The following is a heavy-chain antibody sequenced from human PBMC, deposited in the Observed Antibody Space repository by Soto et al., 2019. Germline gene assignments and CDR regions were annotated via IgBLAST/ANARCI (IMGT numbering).Heavy chain of an antibody. D-gene: IGHD5-18*01. CDR3: HRDRGYSYGYFDP. CDR1: GGSVSSGNYF. V-gene: IGHV4-61*01. CDR2: IHSSGST. J-gene: IGHJ5*02. Sequence: XETLSLPCTVCGGSVSSGNYFWSWIRQPPGKGLEWIGYIHSSGSTYYNPSLKSRVTISVDRSKNQFSLKLSSVTAADTAVYYCHRDRGYSYGYFDPWGQGTLVTVSS.